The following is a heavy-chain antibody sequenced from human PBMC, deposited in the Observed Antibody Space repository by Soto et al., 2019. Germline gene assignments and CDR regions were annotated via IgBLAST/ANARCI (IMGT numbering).Heavy chain of an antibody. V-gene: IGHV3-23*01. CDR2: TGATGRTT. CDR3: ATVHNTSRSFDY. D-gene: IGHD1-20*01. J-gene: IGHJ4*02. Sequence: PGGSLRLSCAASGFTFNIYAMTWVRQAPGKGLEWVSTTGATGRTTYYADSVKGRFTVSRDNSKNTLDLQMSNLRAEDTAVYHCATVHNTSRSFDYWGQGTLVTVSS. CDR1: GFTFNIYA.